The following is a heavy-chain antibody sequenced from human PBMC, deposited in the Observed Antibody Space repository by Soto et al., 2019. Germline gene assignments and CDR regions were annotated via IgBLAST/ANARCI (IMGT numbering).Heavy chain of an antibody. D-gene: IGHD6-6*01. J-gene: IGHJ5*02. V-gene: IGHV1-8*01. CDR3: ERGFGGRLIAARRDWFDP. Sequence: QVQLVQSGAEVKKPGASVKVSCKASGYTFTSYDINWVRQATGQGLEWMGWMNPNRGNTGYAQKFQGRVTMTRNTSISTAYMELSSLRSEDTAVYYCERGFGGRLIAARRDWFDPWGQGTLVTVSS. CDR2: MNPNRGNT. CDR1: GYTFTSYD.